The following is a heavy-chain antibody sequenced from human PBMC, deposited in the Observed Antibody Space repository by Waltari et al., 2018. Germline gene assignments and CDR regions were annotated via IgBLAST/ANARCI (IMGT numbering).Heavy chain of an antibody. D-gene: IGHD6-13*01. V-gene: IGHV4-39*07. CDR3: ARGIGGAAAGMDFDY. J-gene: IGHJ4*02. Sequence: QLQLQESGPGLVKHSETLSLTCTVPGGSISSSSYYWGWIRQPPGKGLEWIGSIYYSGSTYYNPSLKSRVTISVDTSKNQFSLKLSSVTAADTAVYYCARGIGGAAAGMDFDYWGQGTLVTLSS. CDR2: IYYSGST. CDR1: GGSISSSSYY.